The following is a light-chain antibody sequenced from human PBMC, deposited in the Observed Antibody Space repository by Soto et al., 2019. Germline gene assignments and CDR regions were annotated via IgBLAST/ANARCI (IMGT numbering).Light chain of an antibody. CDR1: SSDVGGYNY. CDR3: SSYAGSNHYV. CDR2: EVS. V-gene: IGLV2-8*01. Sequence: QSALTQPPSASGSPGQSVTISCTGTSSDVGGYNYVSWYQQHPGKAPKLMIYEVSKRPSGVPDRFYGSKSGNTASLTVSGLQAEDEADYYCSSYAGSNHYVFGTGTKLTVL. J-gene: IGLJ1*01.